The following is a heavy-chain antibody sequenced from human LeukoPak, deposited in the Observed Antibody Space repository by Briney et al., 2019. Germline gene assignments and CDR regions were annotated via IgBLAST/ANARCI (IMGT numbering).Heavy chain of an antibody. CDR3: ARDPPARPFDY. V-gene: IGHV3-48*01. J-gene: IGHJ4*02. CDR2: ISSSSSTI. Sequence: GSLRLSCAASGFTFSSYSMNWVRQAPGKGLEWVSYISSSSSTIYYADSVKGRFTISRDNAKNSLYLQMNSLRAEGTAVYYCARDPPARPFDYWGQGTLVTVSS. D-gene: IGHD6-6*01. CDR1: GFTFSSYS.